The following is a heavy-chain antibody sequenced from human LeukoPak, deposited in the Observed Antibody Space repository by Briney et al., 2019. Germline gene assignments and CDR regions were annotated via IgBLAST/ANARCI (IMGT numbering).Heavy chain of an antibody. CDR3: ARGNYDILTGYLNYYMDV. J-gene: IGHJ6*03. Sequence: KSSETLSLTCTVSGGSISSYYWSWIRQPAGKGLEWIGRIYTSGSTNYNPSLKSRVTMSVDTSKNQFSLKLSSVTAADTAVYYCARGNYDILTGYLNYYMDVWGKGTTVTVSS. D-gene: IGHD3-9*01. V-gene: IGHV4-4*07. CDR2: IYTSGST. CDR1: GGSISSYY.